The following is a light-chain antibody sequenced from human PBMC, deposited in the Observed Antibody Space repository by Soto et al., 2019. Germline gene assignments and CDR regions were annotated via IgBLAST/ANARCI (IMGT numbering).Light chain of an antibody. J-gene: IGKJ4*01. Sequence: EIVLTQSPATLSLSPGERATLSCRASQSVGVYLAWYQHRPGQSPRLLIYDASIRATGIPARFSGSGSGTDFTLTITSLEPEDFAVYYCQQRSNSLTLGGGTKVEMK. V-gene: IGKV3-11*01. CDR3: QQRSNSLT. CDR1: QSVGVY. CDR2: DAS.